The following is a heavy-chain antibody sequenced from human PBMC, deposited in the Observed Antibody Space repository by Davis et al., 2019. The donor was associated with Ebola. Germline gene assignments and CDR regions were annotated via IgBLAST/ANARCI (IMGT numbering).Heavy chain of an antibody. CDR3: ARGTHYAHDY. CDR2: TNSDGSIT. Sequence: GESLKISCAASGFTFSSNWMHWVRQAPGKGLVWVSRTNSDGSITSYADSVKGRFTISRDNAKNTLYLQMNSLRDEDTAVYYCARGTHYAHDYWGQGTLATVSS. CDR1: GFTFSSNW. D-gene: IGHD2-2*01. V-gene: IGHV3-74*01. J-gene: IGHJ4*02.